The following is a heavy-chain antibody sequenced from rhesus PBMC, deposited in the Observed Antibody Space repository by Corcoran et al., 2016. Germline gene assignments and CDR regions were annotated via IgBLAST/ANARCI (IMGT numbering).Heavy chain of an antibody. CDR1: GGSISSSY. Sequence: QLQLQESGPGLVKPSETLSVTCAVSGGSISSSYWSWIRQAPGKGLEWIGYIYGSGGSTNYNPSLKSRVTLSVDTSKNQLSLKLSSVTAADTAVYYCASLYNWNYYYFDYWGQGVLVTVSS. D-gene: IGHD1-26*01. J-gene: IGHJ4*01. V-gene: IGHV4-169*02. CDR2: IYGSGGST. CDR3: ASLYNWNYYYFDY.